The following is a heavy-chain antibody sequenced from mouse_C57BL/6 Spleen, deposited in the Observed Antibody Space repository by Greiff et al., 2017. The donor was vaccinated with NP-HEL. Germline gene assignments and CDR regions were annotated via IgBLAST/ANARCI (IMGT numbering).Heavy chain of an antibody. Sequence: QVTLKESGPGILQPSQTLSLTCSFSGFSLSTFGMGVGWIRQPSGQGLEWLAHIWWDDDKYYNPALKSRLTLSKDTSKNQVFLKIANVATADTATYYCARIAEGYGSSYGYFDVWGTGTTVTVSS. CDR3: ARIAEGYGSSYGYFDV. D-gene: IGHD1-1*01. CDR1: GFSLSTFGMG. CDR2: IWWDDDK. J-gene: IGHJ1*03. V-gene: IGHV8-8*01.